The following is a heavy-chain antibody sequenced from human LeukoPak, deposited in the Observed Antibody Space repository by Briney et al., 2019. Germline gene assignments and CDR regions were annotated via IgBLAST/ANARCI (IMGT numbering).Heavy chain of an antibody. CDR1: GGSISSYY. CDR2: IYYSGST. Sequence: SETLSLTCTVSGGSISSYYWSWIRQPPGKGLEWIGYIYYSGSTNYNPSLKSRVTISVDTSKNQFSLKLSSVTAADTAVYYCARIPYYYYMDVWGKGTTVTVSS. J-gene: IGHJ6*03. CDR3: ARIPYYYYMDV. V-gene: IGHV4-59*08. D-gene: IGHD2-2*01.